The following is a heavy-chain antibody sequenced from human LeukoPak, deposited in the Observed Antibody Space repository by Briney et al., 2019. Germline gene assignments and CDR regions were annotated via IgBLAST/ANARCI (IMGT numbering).Heavy chain of an antibody. V-gene: IGHV1-8*01. CDR2: MNPNSGNT. J-gene: IGHJ6*03. D-gene: IGHD3-3*01. Sequence: ASVKVSCKAAGYTFTNYDINWVRQATGQGLEWMGWMNPNSGNTGYAQKVQGRVTMTRETYISTAYMELSSLRSEDTALYYCARGPPYDFWSARGYSYYYMDVWGKGTTVPVSS. CDR1: GYTFTNYD. CDR3: ARGPPYDFWSARGYSYYYMDV.